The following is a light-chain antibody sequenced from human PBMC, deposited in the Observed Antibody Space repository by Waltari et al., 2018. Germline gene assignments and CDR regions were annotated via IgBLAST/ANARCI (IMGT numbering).Light chain of an antibody. CDR2: EVS. Sequence: QSALTQPASVSGSPGQSITISCTGTSSDIGSHNIVSWYQQHPGKAPKPMIYEVSKRPSGVSNRYPGSQSGNRASLTSSRLQAEDEADYYCCSYAGSSTLDVVFGGGTKLTVL. J-gene: IGLJ2*01. CDR1: SSDIGSHNI. CDR3: CSYAGSSTLDVV. V-gene: IGLV2-23*02.